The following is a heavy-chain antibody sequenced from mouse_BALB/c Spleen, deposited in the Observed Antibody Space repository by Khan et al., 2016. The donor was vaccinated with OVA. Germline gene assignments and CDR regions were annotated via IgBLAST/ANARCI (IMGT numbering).Heavy chain of an antibody. CDR1: GYTFTDYA. J-gene: IGHJ2*01. Sequence: ELVRPGVSVKISCKGSGYTFTDYAMHWVKQSHAKSLEWIGLISTYSGNTNYKQKFKGRATMTVDKSSSTAYMELARLTSEDSAIYYCTRPAYDGYYDHWGQGTTLTVSS. CDR3: TRPAYDGYYDH. V-gene: IGHV1S137*01. CDR2: ISTYSGNT. D-gene: IGHD2-3*01.